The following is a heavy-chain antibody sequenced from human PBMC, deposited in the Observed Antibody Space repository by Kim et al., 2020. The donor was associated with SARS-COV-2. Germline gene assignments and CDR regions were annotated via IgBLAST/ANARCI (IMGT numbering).Heavy chain of an antibody. CDR1: GGSISPYY. CDR3: ATALTQTTWYYGMDV. D-gene: IGHD1-7*01. Sequence: SETLSLTCTVSGGSISPYYWSWIRQSLGKGLEWLGYVSSSGSTKYNPSLKSRITISVDTSKNQFSLQLNSVTAADTAVYYCATALTQTTWYYGMDVWGQGATVTVSS. CDR2: VSSSGST. J-gene: IGHJ6*02. V-gene: IGHV4-59*13.